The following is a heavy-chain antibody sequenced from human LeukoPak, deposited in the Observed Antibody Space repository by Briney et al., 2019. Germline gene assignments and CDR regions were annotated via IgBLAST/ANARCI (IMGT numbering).Heavy chain of an antibody. CDR3: ARAGGWYPNAGAFDI. V-gene: IGHV4-34*01. CDR2: INHSGST. J-gene: IGHJ3*02. Sequence: SETLSLTCAVYGGSFSGYYWSWIRQPPGRGLEWIGEINHSGSTNYNPSLKSRVTISVDASKNQFSLKLSSVTAADTAVYYCARAGGWYPNAGAFDIWGQGTMVTVSS. CDR1: GGSFSGYY. D-gene: IGHD6-19*01.